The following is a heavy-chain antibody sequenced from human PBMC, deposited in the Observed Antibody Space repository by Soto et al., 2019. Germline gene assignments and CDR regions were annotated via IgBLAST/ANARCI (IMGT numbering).Heavy chain of an antibody. Sequence: EVQLVESGGGLVQPGGSLRLSCAAPGFTFGSYWMHWVRQAPGKGLVWVSHISLDGSRTTYADSVKGRFTISRDNAKSTLYLLMNSLRAEDTAVYYCARAPPGYSLGNRYYGMDVWGQGTTVTVSS. D-gene: IGHD2-21*01. CDR2: ISLDGSRT. CDR3: ARAPPGYSLGNRYYGMDV. CDR1: GFTFGSYW. J-gene: IGHJ6*02. V-gene: IGHV3-74*01.